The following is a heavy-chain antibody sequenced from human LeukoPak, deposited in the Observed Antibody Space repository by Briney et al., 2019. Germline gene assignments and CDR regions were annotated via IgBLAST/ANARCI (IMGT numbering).Heavy chain of an antibody. V-gene: IGHV3-66*01. Sequence: GGSLRLSCAASGFTVSSDYMSWVRQAPGKGLEWVSVIYIGGSTYYADSVKGRFTISRDNSKSTLYLQMNSLRAEDTAVYYCARGRFNTYYFDYWGQGTLVTVSS. D-gene: IGHD3-10*01. J-gene: IGHJ4*02. CDR2: IYIGGST. CDR1: GFTVSSDY. CDR3: ARGRFNTYYFDY.